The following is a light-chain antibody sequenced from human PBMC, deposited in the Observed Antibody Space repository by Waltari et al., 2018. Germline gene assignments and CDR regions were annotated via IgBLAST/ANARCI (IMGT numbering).Light chain of an antibody. J-gene: IGLJ2*01. CDR1: TSDIGSYTF. CDR2: PVN. Sequence: QSALTQPASVSGTPGQSIAISCTGTTSDIGSYTFVSWYQHHPGKAPKSLLYPVNKRPSGVSDRFSGSQSGNTASLTISGLQAEDEADYYCSSYSSRSTLIFGGGTKLTVL. CDR3: SSYSSRSTLI. V-gene: IGLV2-14*03.